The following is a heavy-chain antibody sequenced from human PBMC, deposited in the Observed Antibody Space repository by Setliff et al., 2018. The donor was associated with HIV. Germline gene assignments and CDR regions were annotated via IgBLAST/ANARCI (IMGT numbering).Heavy chain of an antibody. CDR3: ARVNQWLGYYLLDY. V-gene: IGHV4-61*09. J-gene: IGHJ4*02. CDR2: IYSSRST. Sequence: TLSLTCTVSGGSINSGTYYWSWIRQPAGQGLEWIGHIYSSRSTTYNPSLKSRVTISVDTSKDQFSLRLSSVTAADTAVYYCARVNQWLGYYLLDYWGQGILVTVSS. CDR1: GGSINSGTYY. D-gene: IGHD3-22*01.